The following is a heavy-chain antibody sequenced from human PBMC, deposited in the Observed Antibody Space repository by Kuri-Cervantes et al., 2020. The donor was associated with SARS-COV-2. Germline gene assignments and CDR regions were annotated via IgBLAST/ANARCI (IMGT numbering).Heavy chain of an antibody. J-gene: IGHJ3*02. Sequence: ASVNVSCKASGYTFTRYDINWVRQATGQGLEWMGWMNPKSGDTGYAQKFQGRVTITRNTSISTAYMELSSLRSEDTAVYYCARASSHYYDFWSGSYDAFDIWGQGTMVTVSS. CDR2: MNPKSGDT. CDR3: ARASSHYYDFWSGSYDAFDI. D-gene: IGHD3-3*01. V-gene: IGHV1-8*03. CDR1: GYTFTRYD.